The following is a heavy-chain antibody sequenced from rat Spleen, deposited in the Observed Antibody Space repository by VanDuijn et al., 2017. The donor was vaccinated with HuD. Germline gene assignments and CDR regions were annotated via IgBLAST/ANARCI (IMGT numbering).Heavy chain of an antibody. D-gene: IGHD1-12*02. J-gene: IGHJ3*01. CDR3: VRYGSFDNWFAF. CDR2: ISTSGGST. Sequence: EVQLVESGGGLVQPGRSLKLSCAASGFTFSNFPMAWVRQAPTKGLEWVASISTSGGSTYYRDSVKGRFTISRDNAKSTLYLQMDSLRSEDTATYYCVRYGSFDNWFAFWGQGTLVTVSS. CDR1: GFTFSNFP. V-gene: IGHV5-25*01.